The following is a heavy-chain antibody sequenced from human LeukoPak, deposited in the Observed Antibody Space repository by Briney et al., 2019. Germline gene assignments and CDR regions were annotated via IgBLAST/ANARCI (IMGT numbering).Heavy chain of an antibody. Sequence: GGSLRLSCAASGFTFSSYWMTSVRQAPGKGREWVANIKQDGSEKYYVDSVKGRFTISRDNTKNSLYLQMNSLRAEDTAVYYCARGRYNYGRWGEGTLVTVSS. CDR1: GFTFSSYW. CDR2: IKQDGSEK. CDR3: ARGRYNYGR. J-gene: IGHJ4*02. D-gene: IGHD5-18*01. V-gene: IGHV3-7*03.